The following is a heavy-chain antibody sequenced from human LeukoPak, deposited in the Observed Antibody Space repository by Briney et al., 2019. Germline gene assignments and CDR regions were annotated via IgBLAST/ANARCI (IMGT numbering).Heavy chain of an antibody. Sequence: SETLSLTCTVSGGSISSSSYYWGWIRQPPGKGLEWIGYIYYSGSTSYNPSLTSRVTISVDTSKNQFSLKLSSVTAADTAVYYCARAKWYYFDYWGQGTLVTVSS. J-gene: IGHJ4*02. CDR2: IYYSGST. CDR1: GGSISSSSYY. V-gene: IGHV4-61*05. CDR3: ARAKWYYFDY. D-gene: IGHD2-15*01.